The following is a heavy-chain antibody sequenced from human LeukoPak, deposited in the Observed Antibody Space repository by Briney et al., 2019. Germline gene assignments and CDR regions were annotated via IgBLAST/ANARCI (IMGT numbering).Heavy chain of an antibody. CDR2: ISISGDST. J-gene: IGHJ6*03. Sequence: GGSLRLSCAASEFTFYHFAMNWVREAPGRGVEWVSSISISGDSTSYGDSVKGRFTMSRDNSKNTVYLQVNSLRAEDTAVYYCAKSTWGPAGFYYYMDVWGKGTTVIVSS. V-gene: IGHV3-23*01. D-gene: IGHD2-2*01. CDR3: AKSTWGPAGFYYYMDV. CDR1: EFTFYHFA.